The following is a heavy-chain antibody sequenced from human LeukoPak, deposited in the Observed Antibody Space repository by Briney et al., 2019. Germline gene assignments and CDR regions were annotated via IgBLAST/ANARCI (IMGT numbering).Heavy chain of an antibody. CDR2: INQDGSGE. CDR3: ARAGPYQLPPRPVDY. J-gene: IGHJ4*02. D-gene: IGHD2-2*01. Sequence: PGGSLRLSCAASGFTFSSYWMSWVRQAPGKGLEWVANINQDGSGEYYVDSVKGRFTISRDNAKNSLFLQMNSLRAEDTAIYYCARAGPYQLPPRPVDYWGQGTLVTASS. CDR1: GFTFSSYW. V-gene: IGHV3-7*01.